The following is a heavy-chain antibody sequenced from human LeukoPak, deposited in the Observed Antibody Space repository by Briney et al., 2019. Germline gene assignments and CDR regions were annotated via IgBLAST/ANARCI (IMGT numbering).Heavy chain of an antibody. CDR1: GNSLIYLS. CDR3: ATVFQQRGYYYMDV. J-gene: IGHJ6*03. Sequence: ASMKVSCKVSGNSLIYLSMHWVRQAPGKGLEWLGGLDPEGGGLIYAQNFQGRVIMTEDASIDTAYMELSSLKSEDTGVYYCATVFQQRGYYYMDVWGKGTTVTVSS. D-gene: IGHD6-13*01. CDR2: LDPEGGGL. V-gene: IGHV1-24*01.